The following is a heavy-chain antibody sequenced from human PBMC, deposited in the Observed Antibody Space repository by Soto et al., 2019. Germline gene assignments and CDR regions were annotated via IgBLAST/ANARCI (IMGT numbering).Heavy chain of an antibody. Sequence: GGSLRLSCAASGFTFSSYGMHWVRQAPGKGLEWVALIWFDRSDKYYVDSVKGRFTISRDNSKNTVHLQMNSLRVEDTAVYYCARLYCSSSSCYSVGAFDIRGQGTVVTVSS. CDR1: GFTFSSYG. CDR2: IWFDRSDK. CDR3: ARLYCSSSSCYSVGAFDI. D-gene: IGHD2-2*01. J-gene: IGHJ3*02. V-gene: IGHV3-33*01.